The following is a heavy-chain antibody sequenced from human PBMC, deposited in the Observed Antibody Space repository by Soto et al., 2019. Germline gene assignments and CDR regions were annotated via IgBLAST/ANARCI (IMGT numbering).Heavy chain of an antibody. D-gene: IGHD6-6*01. CDR3: AREIAARPGGYFDY. CDR2: IYYSGST. V-gene: IGHV4-31*03. J-gene: IGHJ4*02. CDR1: GGSISSGGYY. Sequence: QVQLQESGPGLVKPSQTLSLTCTVSGGSISSGGYYWSWIRQHPGKGLEWTGYIYYSGSTYYNPSLKIRVTISVDTSKNQFSLKLISVTAADTAVYYCAREIAARPGGYFDYWGQGTLVTVSS.